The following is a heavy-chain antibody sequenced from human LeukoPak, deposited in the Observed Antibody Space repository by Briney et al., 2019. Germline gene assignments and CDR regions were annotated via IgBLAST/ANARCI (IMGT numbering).Heavy chain of an antibody. CDR3: ARDQMATASFDY. Sequence: SVKVSCKASGGTFSSYTISWVRQAPGQGLEWMGRIIPILGIANYAQKFQGRVTITADKSTSTAYMELSSLRSEDTAVYYCARDQMATASFDYWGQGTLVTVSS. J-gene: IGHJ4*02. CDR1: GGTFSSYT. CDR2: IIPILGIA. D-gene: IGHD5-24*01. V-gene: IGHV1-69*04.